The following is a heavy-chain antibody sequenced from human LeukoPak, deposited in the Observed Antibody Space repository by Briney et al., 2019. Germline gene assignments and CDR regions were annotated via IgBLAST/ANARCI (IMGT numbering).Heavy chain of an antibody. J-gene: IGHJ6*04. CDR3: AELGITMIGGV. CDR2: ISYDGSNK. CDR1: GFTFSSYA. D-gene: IGHD3-10*02. Sequence: GGSLRLSCAASGFTFSSYAMHWVRQAPGKGLEWAAVISYDGSNKSYADSVKGRFTISRDNSKNTLYLQMNSLRAEDTAVYYCAELGITMIGGVWGKGTTVTISS. V-gene: IGHV3-30*04.